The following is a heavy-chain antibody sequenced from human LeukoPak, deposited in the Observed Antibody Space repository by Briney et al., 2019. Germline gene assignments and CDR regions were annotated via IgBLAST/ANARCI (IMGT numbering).Heavy chain of an antibody. CDR2: VHTSGST. CDR1: RASISPYY. V-gene: IGHV4-4*07. Sequence: WETLSLTCTVSRASISPYYWTWIRQPAGKGLEWIGHVHTSGSTNYNPSLKSRVTMSIDTSTNQFSLKLSSVTAADTAVYYCARVRPLLDIWGQGTMVTVSS. CDR3: ARVRPLLDI. J-gene: IGHJ3*02. D-gene: IGHD1-1*01.